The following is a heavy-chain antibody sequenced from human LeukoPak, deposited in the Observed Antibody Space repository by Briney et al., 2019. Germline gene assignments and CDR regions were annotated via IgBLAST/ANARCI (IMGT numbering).Heavy chain of an antibody. V-gene: IGHV3-23*01. J-gene: IGHJ6*02. CDR2: ISGSGGST. D-gene: IGHD3-3*01. CDR1: GFTVSSKY. Sequence: GGSLRLSCAASGFTVSSKYMCWVRQAPGKGLEWVSGISGSGGSTYFADSVKGRFAISRDNSKNTLYLQLNSLRAEDTAVYYCAKDKHITRPDYGMDVWGQGTTVTVSS. CDR3: AKDKHITRPDYGMDV.